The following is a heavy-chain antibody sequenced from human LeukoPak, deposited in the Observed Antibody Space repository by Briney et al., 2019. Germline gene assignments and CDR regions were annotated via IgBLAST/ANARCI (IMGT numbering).Heavy chain of an antibody. D-gene: IGHD3-9*01. CDR2: IIPIFGTA. CDR3: ARALRYFDWLFSY. J-gene: IGHJ4*02. CDR1: GGTFSSYA. V-gene: IGHV1-69*13. Sequence: SVKVSCKASGGTFSSYAISWVRQAPGQGLEWMGGIIPIFGTANYAQKFQGRVTITADESTSTAYMELSSLRSEDTAVYYCARALRYFDWLFSYWGQGTLVTVSS.